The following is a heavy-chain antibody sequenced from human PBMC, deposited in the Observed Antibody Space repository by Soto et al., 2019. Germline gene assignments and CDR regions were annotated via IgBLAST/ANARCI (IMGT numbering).Heavy chain of an antibody. CDR1: GFTFSSYW. V-gene: IGHV3-7*01. J-gene: IGHJ2*01. D-gene: IGHD4-4*01. CDR3: ARDDYRRFWYFDL. CDR2: IKQDGSEK. Sequence: GGSLRLSCAASGFTFSSYWMSWVRQAPGKGLGWVANIKQDGSEKYYVDSVKGRFTISRDNAKNSLYLQMNSLRAEDTAVYYCARDDYRRFWYFDLWGRGTLVTVSS.